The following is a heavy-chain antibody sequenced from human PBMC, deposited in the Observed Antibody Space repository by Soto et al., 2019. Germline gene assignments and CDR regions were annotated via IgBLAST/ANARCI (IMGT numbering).Heavy chain of an antibody. V-gene: IGHV3-23*01. J-gene: IGHJ5*02. CDR1: GFTLSTHA. CDR3: AKEGYVSGFP. D-gene: IGHD3-10*01. CDR2: IDSGGRT. Sequence: EVQLLESGGGLVQPGGSLRLSCAVSGFTLSTHASIWVRQGPGKGLEWVSGIDSGGRTYHADSVKGRFTISRDNSKNALYLQMNSLRAEDPAVYYCAKEGYVSGFPWGQGTMVNVSS.